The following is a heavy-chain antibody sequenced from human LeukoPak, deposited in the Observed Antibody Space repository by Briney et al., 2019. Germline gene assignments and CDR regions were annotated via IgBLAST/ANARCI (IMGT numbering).Heavy chain of an antibody. CDR3: ARLRALSGHRGAFDI. D-gene: IGHD5/OR15-5a*01. Sequence: SESLSLTCAVSGDSISNHIYHWGWVRQTPGNGLGWLGAVYYTGNAYYNPSLKSRVTISVDTSDNRFSLHLSSVNAADTAIYYCARLRALSGHRGAFDIWGQGTLVTVSS. J-gene: IGHJ3*02. CDR1: GDSISNHIYH. CDR2: VYYTGNA. V-gene: IGHV4-39*01.